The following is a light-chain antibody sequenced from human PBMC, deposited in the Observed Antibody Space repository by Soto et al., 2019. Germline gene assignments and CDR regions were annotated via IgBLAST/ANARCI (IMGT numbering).Light chain of an antibody. J-gene: IGLJ2*01. CDR1: SSDVGNYNY. CDR3: CSYAGSYTLV. Sequence: QSALTQPRSVSGSPGQSVTISCTGTSSDVGNYNYVSWYQQYSGKAPKLMIYDVTKRPSGVPDRFSGSKSGNTASLTISGLQSEDEADYYCCSYAGSYTLVFGGGTKLTVL. V-gene: IGLV2-11*01. CDR2: DVT.